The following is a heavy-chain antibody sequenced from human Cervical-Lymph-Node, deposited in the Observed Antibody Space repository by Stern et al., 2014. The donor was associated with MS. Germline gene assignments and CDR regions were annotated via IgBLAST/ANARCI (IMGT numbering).Heavy chain of an antibody. CDR1: GGSISSSSFF. CDR2: VYYSGTS. J-gene: IGHJ4*02. D-gene: IGHD3-10*01. V-gene: IGHV4-39*01. CDR3: SGAYYYASGTYYPDY. Sequence: QVQLQESGPGLVRTSETLSLTCTVSGGSISSSSFFWGWIRQSPGKGLEWIGSVYYSGTSYYNPSLKSRVTVSVDTSKNQSSRRLSSVTAADTAVYYCSGAYYYASGTYYPDYWGQGTLITVSS.